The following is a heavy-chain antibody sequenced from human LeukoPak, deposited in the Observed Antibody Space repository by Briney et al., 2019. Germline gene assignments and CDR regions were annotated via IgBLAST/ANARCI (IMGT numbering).Heavy chain of an antibody. J-gene: IGHJ4*02. D-gene: IGHD2-15*01. V-gene: IGHV4-59*01. CDR3: ARESSGASFDS. CDR1: GGSISRYY. Sequence: WETLSLTCTGSGGSISRYYWSWIRQPPGKGLEWIGYIYSSGSSNYNPSLKSRVTISVDTSKNKFSPKLSSVTTADTAVYYCARESSGASFDSWGQGALVTVSS. CDR2: IYSSGSS.